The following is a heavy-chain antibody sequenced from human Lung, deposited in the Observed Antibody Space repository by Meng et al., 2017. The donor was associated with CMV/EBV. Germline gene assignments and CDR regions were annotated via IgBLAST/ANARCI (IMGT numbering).Heavy chain of an antibody. Sequence: QGQLQESGPGLVKPSQTLSLTCTVCGDSISSGEYFWSWIRQPPGKGLEWIGYMDYRGSTFYNPSLKSRVTISVDTSKNQFSLKLSSVTAADTAVYFCARGELLWDYWGQGTLVTVSS. CDR2: MDYRGST. V-gene: IGHV4-30-4*01. CDR1: GDSISSGEYF. D-gene: IGHD2-2*01. J-gene: IGHJ4*02. CDR3: ARGELLWDY.